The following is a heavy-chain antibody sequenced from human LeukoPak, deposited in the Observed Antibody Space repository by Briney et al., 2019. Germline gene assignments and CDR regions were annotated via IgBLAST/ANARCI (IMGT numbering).Heavy chain of an antibody. V-gene: IGHV3-21*01. CDR2: ISSSSSYI. Sequence: GGSLRLSCAASGFTFSSSTMSWVRQAPGKGLEWVSSISSSSSYIYYADSVKGRFTISRDNAKNSLYLQMNSLRAEDTAVYYCARDRLTTVTTFDAFDIWGQGTMVTVSS. CDR3: ARDRLTTVTTFDAFDI. CDR1: GFTFSSST. D-gene: IGHD4-17*01. J-gene: IGHJ3*02.